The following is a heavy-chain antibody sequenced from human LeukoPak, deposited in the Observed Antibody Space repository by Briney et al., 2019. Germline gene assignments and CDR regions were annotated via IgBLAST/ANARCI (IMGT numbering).Heavy chain of an antibody. J-gene: IGHJ6*04. CDR3: ARNFPGRTEDV. CDR2: IYHSGST. V-gene: IGHV4-38-2*02. Sequence: SETRSLTCTVSGYSISSGYYWGWIRQPPGKGLEWIGSIYHSGSTYYNPSLNSRVIISVDTSKNQFSLKIYSVTAADTAVYYCARNFPGRTEDVWGKGTTVTVSS. CDR1: GYSISSGYY.